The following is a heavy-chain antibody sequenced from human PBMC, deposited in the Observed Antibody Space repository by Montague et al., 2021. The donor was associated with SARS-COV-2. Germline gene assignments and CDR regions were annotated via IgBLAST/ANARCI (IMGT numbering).Heavy chain of an antibody. V-gene: IGHV4-59*08. J-gene: IGHJ4*02. CDR1: DGSISSYY. CDR3: ARHALNEYSSAWAFGFDY. Sequence: SETRSLTCTVSDGSISSYYWSWIRQPPGKGLEWIGYIYYSGSTNYNPSLKSRVTISVDTSKNQLSLKLSSVTAADTAVYYCARHALNEYSSAWAFGFDYWGQGTLVTVSS. CDR2: IYYSGST. D-gene: IGHD6-6*01.